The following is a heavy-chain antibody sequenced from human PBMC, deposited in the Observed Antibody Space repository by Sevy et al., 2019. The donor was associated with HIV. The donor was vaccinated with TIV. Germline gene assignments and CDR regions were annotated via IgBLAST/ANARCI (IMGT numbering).Heavy chain of an antibody. CDR1: GGSISSGDYY. V-gene: IGHV4-30-4*01. Sequence: SETLSLTCTVSGGSISSGDYYWSWIRQPPGKGLEWIGYIYYSGSTYYNPSLKSRVTISVDTSKNQFSLKLSSVTAADTAVYYCARDRLELSGSGSSQYYYYYYGMDVWDQGTTVTVSS. CDR2: IYYSGST. CDR3: ARDRLELSGSGSSQYYYYYYGMDV. D-gene: IGHD3-10*01. J-gene: IGHJ6*02.